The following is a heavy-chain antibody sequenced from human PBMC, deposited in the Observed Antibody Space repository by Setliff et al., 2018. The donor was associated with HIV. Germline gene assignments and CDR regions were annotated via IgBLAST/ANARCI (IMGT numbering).Heavy chain of an antibody. CDR3: ARVGGYDGRVDFDY. CDR2: IYHSGST. J-gene: IGHJ4*02. V-gene: IGHV4-38-2*02. Sequence: SETLSLTCTVSGYSISSGYHWGWIRQPPGKGLEWIGSIYHSGSTYYNPSLKSRVTISVDTSKNQFSLKLSSVTAADTAVYYCARVGGYDGRVDFDYWGQGTLVTVSS. CDR1: GYSISSGYH. D-gene: IGHD5-12*01.